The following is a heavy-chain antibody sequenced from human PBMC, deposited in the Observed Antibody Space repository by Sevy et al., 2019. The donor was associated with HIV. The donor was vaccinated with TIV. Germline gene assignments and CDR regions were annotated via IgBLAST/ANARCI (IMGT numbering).Heavy chain of an antibody. D-gene: IGHD1-1*01. J-gene: IGHJ3*01. CDR1: GFTFSTYS. V-gene: IGHV3-21*01. CDR2: ISNDYYYI. CDR3: ARATGTEALDAFDF. Sequence: GGSLRLSCAASGFTFSTYSMNWVRQAPGKGLEWVSSISNDYYYIYYADSVKGRFTISRDNAKNSLYLQMNNLRAEDTAVYYWARATGTEALDAFDFWAKGQGSPSPQ.